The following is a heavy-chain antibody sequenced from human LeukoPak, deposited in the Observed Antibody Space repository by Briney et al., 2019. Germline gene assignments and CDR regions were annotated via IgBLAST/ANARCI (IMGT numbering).Heavy chain of an antibody. CDR2: IYYSGST. CDR3: ARRDFMVTFDY. Sequence: SETLSLTCTVSGGSISSYYWSWIRQPPGKGLEWIGYIYYSGSTNYNPSLKSRVTISVDTSKNQFSLKLSSVTAADTAVYYCARRDFMVTFDYWGQGTLVTVSS. V-gene: IGHV4-59*01. J-gene: IGHJ4*02. CDR1: GGSISSYY. D-gene: IGHD5-18*01.